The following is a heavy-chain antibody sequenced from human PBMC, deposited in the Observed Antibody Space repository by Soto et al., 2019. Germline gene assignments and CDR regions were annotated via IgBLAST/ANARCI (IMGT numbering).Heavy chain of an antibody. Sequence: QPGGSLRLSCAASGFTFSSYGMHWVRQAPGKGLEWVAVIWYDGSEKYYADSVRGRFTISRDNSRNTLYLQMNSLRAEDTAVYYCTRDNYAGARAFDIWGQGTMVTVSS. CDR3: TRDNYAGARAFDI. CDR2: IWYDGSEK. D-gene: IGHD2-2*01. V-gene: IGHV3-33*01. CDR1: GFTFSSYG. J-gene: IGHJ3*02.